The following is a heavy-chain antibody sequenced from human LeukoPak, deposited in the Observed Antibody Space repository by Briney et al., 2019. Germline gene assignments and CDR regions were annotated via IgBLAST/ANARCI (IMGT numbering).Heavy chain of an antibody. J-gene: IGHJ6*03. CDR3: ARAPITILGLNYHYMDV. Sequence: SETLSLACTVSGDSMNSNNFYWGWIRQPPRKGLEWIGSIYYSGLTYYNPSLKSRVTISIDTSKNQFSLKMSSVTAADTAVYYCARAPITILGLNYHYMDVWGKGTTVTVSS. CDR1: GDSMNSNNFY. V-gene: IGHV4-39*07. CDR2: IYYSGLT. D-gene: IGHD3/OR15-3a*01.